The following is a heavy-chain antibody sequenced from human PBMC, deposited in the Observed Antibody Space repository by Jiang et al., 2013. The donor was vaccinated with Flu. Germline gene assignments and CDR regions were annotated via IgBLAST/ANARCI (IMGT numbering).Heavy chain of an antibody. Sequence: SLRLSCAASGFTFSDYYMSWIRQAPGKGLAWVSYISSSSSYITYADSVRGRFTVSRDNAKNSLYLQMNSLRAEDTAVYYCARVIAAVGHDAFDIWGQGTMVTVSS. CDR1: GFTFSDYY. D-gene: IGHD6-13*01. J-gene: IGHJ3*02. V-gene: IGHV3-11*06. CDR2: ISSSSSYI. CDR3: ARVIAAVGHDAFDI.